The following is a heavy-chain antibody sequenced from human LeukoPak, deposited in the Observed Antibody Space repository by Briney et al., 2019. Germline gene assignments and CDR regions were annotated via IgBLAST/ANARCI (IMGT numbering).Heavy chain of an antibody. D-gene: IGHD3-9*01. J-gene: IGHJ4*02. CDR1: GFTFSSYS. CDR2: ISSSSSYI. CDR3: ARARGSRYFTDY. Sequence: GGSLRLSCAASGFTFSSYSMNWVRQAPGKGLEWVSSISSSSSYIYYADSVKGRFTISRDNAKNSLYLQMNSLRAEDTAVYYCARARGSRYFTDYWGQGTLVTVSS. V-gene: IGHV3-21*01.